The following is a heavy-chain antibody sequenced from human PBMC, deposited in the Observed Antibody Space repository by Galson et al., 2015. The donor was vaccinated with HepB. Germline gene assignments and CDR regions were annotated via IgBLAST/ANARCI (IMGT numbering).Heavy chain of an antibody. J-gene: IGHJ6*02. CDR3: ARDRGGYSSGWYDYYYYGMDV. V-gene: IGHV3-48*03. CDR1: GFTFSSYE. CDR2: ISSSGSTI. D-gene: IGHD6-19*01. Sequence: SLRLSCAASGFTFSSYEMNWVRQAPGKGLEWVSYISSSGSTIYYADSVKGRFTISRDNAKNSLYLQMNSLRAEDTAVYYCARDRGGYSSGWYDYYYYGMDVWGQGTTVTVSS.